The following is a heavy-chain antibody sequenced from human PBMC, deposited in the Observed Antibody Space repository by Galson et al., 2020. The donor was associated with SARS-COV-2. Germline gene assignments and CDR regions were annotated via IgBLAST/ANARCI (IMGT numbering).Heavy chain of an antibody. V-gene: IGHV3-7*03. Sequence: FNNYWMSWVRQAPGKGLEWVANIKQDGSEKYYVDSVKGRFTISRDNAKNSLYLQMNNLRAEDTAVYYCAREREAAADWGQGTLVTVSS. J-gene: IGHJ4*02. CDR1: FNNYW. CDR2: IKQDGSEK. D-gene: IGHD6-13*01. CDR3: AREREAAAD.